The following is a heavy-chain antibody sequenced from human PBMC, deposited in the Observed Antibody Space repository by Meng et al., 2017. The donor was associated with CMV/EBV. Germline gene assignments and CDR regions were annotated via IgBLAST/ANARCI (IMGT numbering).Heavy chain of an antibody. CDR1: GYTFTGYY. J-gene: IGHJ4*02. Sequence: ASVKVSCKASGYTFTGYYMHWVRQAPGQGLEWMGWMNPNSGNTGYAQKFQGRVTITRNTSISTAYMELSSLRSEDTAVYYCARTTHSGYVGFDYWGQGTLVTVSS. CDR3: ARTTHSGYVGFDY. CDR2: MNPNSGNT. V-gene: IGHV1-8*03. D-gene: IGHD5-12*01.